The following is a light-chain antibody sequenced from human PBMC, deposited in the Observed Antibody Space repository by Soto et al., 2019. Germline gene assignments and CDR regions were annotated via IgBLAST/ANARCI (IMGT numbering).Light chain of an antibody. CDR2: AAS. V-gene: IGKV1-39*01. Sequence: DLRMTQSPSSLSASVGDSVTITCRASQSISSYLNWYRQKPGKATKHQIYAASSLQSRVPSRFSGSGSRTDFTLTISRLQPEDFATYCCQQSYSTPLTFGPGTKVDIK. CDR1: QSISSY. J-gene: IGKJ3*01. CDR3: QQSYSTPLT.